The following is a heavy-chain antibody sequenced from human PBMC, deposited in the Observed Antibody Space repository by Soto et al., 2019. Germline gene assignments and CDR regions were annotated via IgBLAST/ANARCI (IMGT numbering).Heavy chain of an antibody. CDR1: GYSFTTYW. J-gene: IGHJ6*02. CDR2: IDPSDSYT. D-gene: IGHD2-2*02. V-gene: IGHV5-10-1*01. CDR3: ATREIGCSSTSCYTNYYYGLDV. Sequence: PGESLKISCKGSGYSFTTYWINWVRQMPGKGLEWMGRIDPSDSYTNYSPSFQGHVTFSADKSIGTAYVQWSSLKASDTAIYYCATREIGCSSTSCYTNYYYGLDVWGQGTTVTVSS.